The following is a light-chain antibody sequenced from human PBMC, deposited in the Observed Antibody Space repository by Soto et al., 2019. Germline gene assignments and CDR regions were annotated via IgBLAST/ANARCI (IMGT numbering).Light chain of an antibody. J-gene: IGLJ1*01. CDR1: SSNIGSNT. CDR2: SNH. V-gene: IGLV1-44*01. CDR3: ASGDDSLNGYV. Sequence: QAVVTQPPSASGTPGQRVTISCSGSSSNIGSNTVNWYQQLPGTAPKLLIYSNHQRPSGVPDRFSGSKSGTSASLAISGLQDEDDADYYCASGDDSLNGYVFGTGTKLTVL.